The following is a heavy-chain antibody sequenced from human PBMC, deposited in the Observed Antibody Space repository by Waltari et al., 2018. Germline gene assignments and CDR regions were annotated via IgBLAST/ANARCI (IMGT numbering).Heavy chain of an antibody. CDR2: ISYGGSFK. D-gene: IGHD2-2*01. CDR1: GVAVNNSA. V-gene: IGHV3-30-3*01. Sequence: MESGGGVVQPGKSLGISCVRSGVAVNNSAMYRVRQATGKGREGVASISYGGSFKYTADSVKGRFTISRDNSKNTVYLQMDNVTVGDTAVYYCARGFTNSALFDLWGQGTLVTVSS. CDR3: ARGFTNSALFDL. J-gene: IGHJ4*02.